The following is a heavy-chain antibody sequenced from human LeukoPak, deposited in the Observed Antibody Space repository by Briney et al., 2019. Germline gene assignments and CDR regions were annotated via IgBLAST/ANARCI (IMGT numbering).Heavy chain of an antibody. V-gene: IGHV4-39*01. Sequence: SETLSLTCTVSGGSISGSSYYWGWIRQPPGKGLEWIGSIYYSGSTYYNPSLKSRVTISVDTSKNQFSLKLSSVTAADTAVYYCARHIAAAGTDFDYWGQGTLVTVSS. D-gene: IGHD6-13*01. CDR1: GGSISGSSYY. CDR3: ARHIAAAGTDFDY. CDR2: IYYSGST. J-gene: IGHJ4*02.